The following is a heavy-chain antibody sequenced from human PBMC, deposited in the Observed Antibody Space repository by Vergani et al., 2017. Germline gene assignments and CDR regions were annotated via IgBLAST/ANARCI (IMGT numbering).Heavy chain of an antibody. J-gene: IGHJ4*02. Sequence: QVQLVESAGGVVQPGGSLRLSCAASGFTFSNFGMHWLRQAPGKGLGWLAYIGKNGINTRYREAVKGRFTVSRDNSKYILYLQMDSLRSEDTALYYFAKYLRDSTDGLPDSWGPGTLVIVSS. CDR1: GFTFSNFG. CDR3: AKYLRDSTDGLPDS. CDR2: IGKNGINT. V-gene: IGHV3-30*02. D-gene: IGHD2-21*02.